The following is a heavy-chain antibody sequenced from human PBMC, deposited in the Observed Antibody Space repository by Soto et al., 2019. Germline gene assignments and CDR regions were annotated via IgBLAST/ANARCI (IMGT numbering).Heavy chain of an antibody. Sequence: SETLSLTCTVSGGSISSSSYYWGWIRQPPGKGLEWIGSIYYSGSTYYNPSLKSRVTISVDTSKNQFSLKLSSVTAADTAVYYCARRGIYWFDPWGQGTLVTVSS. CDR3: ARRGIYWFDP. D-gene: IGHD3-10*01. J-gene: IGHJ5*02. CDR2: IYYSGST. V-gene: IGHV4-39*01. CDR1: GGSISSSSYY.